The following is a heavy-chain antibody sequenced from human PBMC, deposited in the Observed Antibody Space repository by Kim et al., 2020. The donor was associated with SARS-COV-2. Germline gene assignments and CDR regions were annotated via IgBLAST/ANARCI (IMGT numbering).Heavy chain of an antibody. V-gene: IGHV1-8*01. CDR2: MNPNSGNT. J-gene: IGHJ5*02. Sequence: ASVKVSCKASGYTFTSYDINWVRQATGQGLEWMGWMNPNSGNTGYAQKFQGRVTMTRNTSISTAYMELSSLRSEDTAVYYCARGYYGSGSPIPTFDPWGQGTLVTVSS. CDR1: GYTFTSYD. D-gene: IGHD3-10*01. CDR3: ARGYYGSGSPIPTFDP.